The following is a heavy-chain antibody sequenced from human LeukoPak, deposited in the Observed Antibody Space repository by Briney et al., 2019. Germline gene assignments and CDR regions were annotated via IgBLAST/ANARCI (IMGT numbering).Heavy chain of an antibody. D-gene: IGHD3-10*01. V-gene: IGHV4-34*01. CDR3: ARARLHHTYGSGTNFDY. CDR1: GGSFSGYY. CDR2: INHRRST. Sequence: SETLSLTCAVYGGSFSGYYWTWIRQPPGKGLEWIGEINHRRSTKYSPSLKSRVTISVDTSKNQFSLKLSSVTAADTAVYYCARARLHHTYGSGTNFDYWGQGTLVTVSS. J-gene: IGHJ4*02.